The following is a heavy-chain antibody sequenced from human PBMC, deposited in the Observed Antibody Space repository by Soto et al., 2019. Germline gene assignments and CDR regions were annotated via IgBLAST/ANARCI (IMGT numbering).Heavy chain of an antibody. CDR3: VRQGIGDLHGLVDV. Sequence: QVQLQQSGPGLVKPSETLSLTCTVSSGPTSSHNWGWIRQPPGRGLEWIGYIYYTGSTSYNPSLKRRVTISADPSTNHISLTLSSVTAADTAVYYCVRQGIGDLHGLVDVWGQGTTVSVSS. J-gene: IGHJ6*02. V-gene: IGHV4-59*08. CDR1: SGPTSSHN. D-gene: IGHD3-10*01. CDR2: IYYTGST.